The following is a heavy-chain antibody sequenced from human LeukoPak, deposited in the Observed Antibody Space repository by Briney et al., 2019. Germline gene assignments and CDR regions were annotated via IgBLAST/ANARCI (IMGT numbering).Heavy chain of an antibody. CDR1: GFTFSSYE. Sequence: GGSLRLSCAASGFTFSSYEMNWVRHAPGKGLVWVSRINSDGSSTIYADSVKGRFTISRDNAKNTLYLQMNSLRAEDTAVYYCARDPAGVVVPAAIRYYFDYWGQGTLVTVSS. J-gene: IGHJ4*02. V-gene: IGHV3-74*01. D-gene: IGHD2-2*01. CDR2: INSDGSST. CDR3: ARDPAGVVVPAAIRYYFDY.